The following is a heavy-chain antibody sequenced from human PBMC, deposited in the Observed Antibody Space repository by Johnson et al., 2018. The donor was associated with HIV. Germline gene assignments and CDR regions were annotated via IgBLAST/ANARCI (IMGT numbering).Heavy chain of an antibody. CDR1: GFTFSSYG. CDR2: IWYDGSNK. D-gene: IGHD5-12*01. V-gene: IGHV3-33*06. Sequence: QVQLVESGGGVVQPGRSLRLSCAASGFTFSSYGMHWVRQAPGKGLEWVAVIWYDGSNKYYADSVKGRFTISRDNSKNTLHLQMNNVRAEDTAIYYCAKSDSGYDAFDIWGQGTMVTVSS. CDR3: AKSDSGYDAFDI. J-gene: IGHJ3*02.